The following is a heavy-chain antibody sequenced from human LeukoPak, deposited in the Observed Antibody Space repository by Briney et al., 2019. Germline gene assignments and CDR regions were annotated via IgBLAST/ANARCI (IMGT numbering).Heavy chain of an antibody. CDR3: AKGSGYDQGCFDY. D-gene: IGHD3-22*01. J-gene: IGHJ4*02. CDR2: IWYDGSKK. Sequence: GGALRLSCAASGFTFSSYGMHWVPHAPGKGLGRGAVIWYDGSKKYYAGSVKGRFTISRDNSKNTLYLQMSSLRAEDTAVYYCAKGSGYDQGCFDYWGQGTLVTGSS. V-gene: IGHV3-33*06. CDR1: GFTFSSYG.